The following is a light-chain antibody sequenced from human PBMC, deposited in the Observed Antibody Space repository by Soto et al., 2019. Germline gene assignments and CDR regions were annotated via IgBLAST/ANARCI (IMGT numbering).Light chain of an antibody. Sequence: EIVMTQSPATLSVSPGERATLSCRASQSVSSNLAWYQQIPGQAPRLLIYDASYRATDIPPRFSGSGSGTDFTLTIGSLEPEDFAVYYCQQRRSWPPTITFGQGTRLDIK. CDR1: QSVSSN. J-gene: IGKJ5*01. V-gene: IGKV3-11*01. CDR2: DAS. CDR3: QQRRSWPPTIT.